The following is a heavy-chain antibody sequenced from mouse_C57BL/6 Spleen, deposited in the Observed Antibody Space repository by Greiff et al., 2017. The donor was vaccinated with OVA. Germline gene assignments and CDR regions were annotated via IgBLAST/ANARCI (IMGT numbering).Heavy chain of an antibody. D-gene: IGHD2-3*01. J-gene: IGHJ4*01. V-gene: IGHV1-81*01. CDR3: ARRNDGYCAPYAMDY. CDR1: GYTFTSYG. Sequence: VQLQQSGAELARPGASVKLSCKASGYTFTSYGISWVKQRTGQGLEWIGEIYPRSGNTYYTEKFKGKATLTADKSSSTAYMELRSLTSEDSAVYFCARRNDGYCAPYAMDYWGQGTSVTVSS. CDR2: IYPRSGNT.